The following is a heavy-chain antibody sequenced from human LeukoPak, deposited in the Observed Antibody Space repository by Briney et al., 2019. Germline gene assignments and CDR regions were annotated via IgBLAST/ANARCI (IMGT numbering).Heavy chain of an antibody. CDR3: ARQYYDFWSGYYPIPEYYFDY. CDR2: IDHSGST. J-gene: IGHJ4*02. D-gene: IGHD3-3*01. V-gene: IGHV4-38-2*01. Sequence: PSETLSLTCAVSGYSISSGYYWGWIRQPPGKGLEWIGSIDHSGSTYYNPSLKSRVTISVDASKNQFSLELSSVTAADTAVYYCARQYYDFWSGYYPIPEYYFDYWGQGTLVTVSS. CDR1: GYSISSGYY.